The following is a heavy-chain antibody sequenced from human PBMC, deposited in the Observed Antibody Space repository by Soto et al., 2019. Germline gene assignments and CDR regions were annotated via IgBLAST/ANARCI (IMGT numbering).Heavy chain of an antibody. D-gene: IGHD2-2*01. Sequence: GGSLRLSCAASGFTFSTYGMHWVRQAPGKGLEWVALISYDGTDKFHGDSVKGRFAISRDNPKSTLFLQMNSLRPDDTAVYYCARGLRRQLLNWFDPWGQGTLVTVSS. V-gene: IGHV3-30*03. CDR3: ARGLRRQLLNWFDP. J-gene: IGHJ5*02. CDR1: GFTFSTYG. CDR2: ISYDGTDK.